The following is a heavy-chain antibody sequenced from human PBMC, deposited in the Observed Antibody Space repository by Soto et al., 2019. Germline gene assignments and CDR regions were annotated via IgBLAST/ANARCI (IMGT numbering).Heavy chain of an antibody. V-gene: IGHV4-34*01. CDR1: GGSFSGYY. D-gene: IGHD3-3*01. CDR2: INHSGST. J-gene: IGHJ4*02. Sequence: SETLSLTCAVYGGSFSGYYWSWVRQPPGKGLEWIGEINHSGSTNYNPSLKSRVTISVDTSKNQFSLQLSSVTAADTAVYYCAIAMPPYDFWSGYYFAYWGQGTRATVSS. CDR3: AIAMPPYDFWSGYYFAY.